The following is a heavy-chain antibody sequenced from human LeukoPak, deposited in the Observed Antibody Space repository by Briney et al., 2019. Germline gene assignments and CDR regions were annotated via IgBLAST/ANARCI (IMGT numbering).Heavy chain of an antibody. Sequence: PSETLSLTCTVSGGSISSYYWSWIRRPPGKGLEWIGYIYYSGSTNYNPSLKSRVTISVDTSKNQFSLKLSSVTAADTAVYYCAREDRYSYGFLWGQGTLVTVSS. D-gene: IGHD5-18*01. J-gene: IGHJ4*02. V-gene: IGHV4-59*01. CDR3: AREDRYSYGFL. CDR1: GGSISSYY. CDR2: IYYSGST.